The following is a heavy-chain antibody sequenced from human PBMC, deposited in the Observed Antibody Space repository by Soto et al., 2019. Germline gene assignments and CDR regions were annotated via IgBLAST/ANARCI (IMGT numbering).Heavy chain of an antibody. CDR1: GFTFSSSA. V-gene: IGHV3-23*01. Sequence: GGPLRLSCAASGFTFSSSAMTWVRQAPGKGLEWVSTISGSGGSTYYADSVKGRFTISRDNSKNSLYLQMDSLRAEDTAVYYCAKKTQGGTIFGVVIDYWGQGTLVTVSS. CDR2: ISGSGGST. CDR3: AKKTQGGTIFGVVIDY. D-gene: IGHD3-3*01. J-gene: IGHJ4*02.